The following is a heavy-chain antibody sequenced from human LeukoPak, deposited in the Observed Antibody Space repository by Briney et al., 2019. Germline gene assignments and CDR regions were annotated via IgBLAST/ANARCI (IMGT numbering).Heavy chain of an antibody. D-gene: IGHD1-26*01. CDR1: GFTFTNYA. V-gene: IGHV3-23*01. CDR2: ISASGLMT. CDR3: AKDRSIGTYYTFDH. Sequence: GGSLRLSCAASGFTFTNYAMTWVRQAPGKGLEWVSSISASGLMTYYADSVKGRFTVSRDNSKNSLYLQMSSLTAADTAVYYCAKDRSIGTYYTFDHWGQGTLVTVSS. J-gene: IGHJ4*02.